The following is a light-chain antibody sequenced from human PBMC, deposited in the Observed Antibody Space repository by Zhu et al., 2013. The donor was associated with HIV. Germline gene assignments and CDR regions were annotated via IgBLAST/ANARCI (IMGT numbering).Light chain of an antibody. J-gene: IGKJ2*01. Sequence: EIVMTQSPATLSVSPGERAALSCRASQSVDNNLAWYQHKPGQAPRLLMYDASTRDTGVPARFSGSGSGTEFTLTISGLQSEDFAVYYCQQYKKWPLTFGQGTKLEIK. CDR2: DAS. V-gene: IGKV3-15*01. CDR1: QSVDNN. CDR3: QQYKKWPLT.